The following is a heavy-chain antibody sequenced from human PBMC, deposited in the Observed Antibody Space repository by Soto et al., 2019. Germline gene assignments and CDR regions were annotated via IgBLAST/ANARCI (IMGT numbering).Heavy chain of an antibody. CDR1: GFTFSSYA. CDR2: ISHDGSNK. CDR3: ARDGGYCSGGSCPHFDY. D-gene: IGHD2-15*01. V-gene: IGHV3-30-3*01. Sequence: PGGSLRLSCAASGFTFSSYAMHWVRQAPGKGLEWVAVISHDGSNKYYADSAKGRFTISRDNSKNTLYLQMNSLRAEDTAIYYCARDGGYCSGGSCPHFDYWGQGTLVTVSS. J-gene: IGHJ4*02.